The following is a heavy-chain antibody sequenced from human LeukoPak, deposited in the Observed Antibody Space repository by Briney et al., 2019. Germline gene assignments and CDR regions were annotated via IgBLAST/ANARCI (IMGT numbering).Heavy chain of an antibody. CDR2: IYYSGST. Sequence: SETLSLTCTVSGGSISSSTYYWGWIRQPPGKGLEWLGSIYYSGSTYYNPSLKSRVTISVDTSKNQFSLKLSSVTAADTAVYYCARGAPGGKRLGCFDPWGQGTLVTVSS. J-gene: IGHJ5*02. CDR1: GGSISSSTYY. D-gene: IGHD4-17*01. CDR3: ARGAPGGKRLGCFDP. V-gene: IGHV4-39*01.